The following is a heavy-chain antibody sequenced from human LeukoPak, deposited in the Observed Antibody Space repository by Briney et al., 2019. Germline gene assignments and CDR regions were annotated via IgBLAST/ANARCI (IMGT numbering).Heavy chain of an antibody. CDR3: AKSPGTYYYDSSGYYNLW. CDR2: ISGSGGST. J-gene: IGHJ4*02. V-gene: IGHV3-23*01. Sequence: GGSLRLSCAASGFTFSSYAMSWVRQAPGKGLEWVSAISGSGGSTYYADSVKGRFTISRDNSKNTLYLQMNSLRAEDTAVYYCAKSPGTYYYDSSGYYNLWGGQGTLVTVSS. D-gene: IGHD3-22*01. CDR1: GFTFSSYA.